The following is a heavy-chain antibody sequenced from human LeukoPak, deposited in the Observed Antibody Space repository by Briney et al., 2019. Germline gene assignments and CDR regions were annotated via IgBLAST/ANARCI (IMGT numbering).Heavy chain of an antibody. D-gene: IGHD1-26*01. CDR1: GFTFSSYS. J-gene: IGHJ5*02. CDR2: ISSSSSYI. CDR3: ARDSGPTNWFDP. Sequence: PGGSLRLSCAASGFTFSSYSMNWVRQAPGKGLGWVSSISSSSSYIYYADSVKGRFTISRDNAKNSLYLQMNSLRAEDTAVYYCARDSGPTNWFDPWGQGTLVTVSS. V-gene: IGHV3-21*01.